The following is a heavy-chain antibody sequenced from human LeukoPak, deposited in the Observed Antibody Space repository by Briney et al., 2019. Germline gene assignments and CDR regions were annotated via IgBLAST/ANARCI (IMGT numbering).Heavy chain of an antibody. D-gene: IGHD3-3*01. CDR2: ISSSSSYI. J-gene: IGHJ3*02. CDR1: GFTFSSYS. CDR3: ARARSDGAFDI. Sequence: GGSLRLSCAASGFTFSSYSMNWVRQAPGKGLEWASSISSSSSYIYYADSVKGRFTISRDNAKNSLYLQMNSLRAEDTAVYYCARARSDGAFDIWGQGTMVTVSS. V-gene: IGHV3-21*01.